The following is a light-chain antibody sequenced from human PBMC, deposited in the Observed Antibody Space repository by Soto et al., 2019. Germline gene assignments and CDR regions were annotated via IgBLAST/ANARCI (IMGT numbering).Light chain of an antibody. CDR2: DVT. Sequence: QSVLTQPASVSGSPGQSITISCTGTGSDIGLYNYVSWYQHHPGRVPKLMIYDVTNRPSGVSNRFSGSKSGNTASLTISGLQADDEANYYCYSYTASGPWVFGGGTKVTVL. CDR1: GSDIGLYNY. J-gene: IGLJ3*02. CDR3: YSYTASGPWV. V-gene: IGLV2-14*03.